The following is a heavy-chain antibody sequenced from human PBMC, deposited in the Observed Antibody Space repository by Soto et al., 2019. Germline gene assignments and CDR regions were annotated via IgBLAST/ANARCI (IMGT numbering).Heavy chain of an antibody. CDR2: ISSSSNII. J-gene: IGHJ4*02. CDR1: GFPFSYYS. CDR3: AREPSNAAAGKVGPDY. V-gene: IGHV3-48*02. D-gene: IGHD6-13*01. Sequence: GGSLRLSCAASGFPFSYYSMNWVRQAPGKGLEWISYISSSSNIIYYAASVEGRVTISRDNAEDSLYLQMNSLRHDDTAVYYCAREPSNAAAGKVGPDYWGQGTLVTVSS.